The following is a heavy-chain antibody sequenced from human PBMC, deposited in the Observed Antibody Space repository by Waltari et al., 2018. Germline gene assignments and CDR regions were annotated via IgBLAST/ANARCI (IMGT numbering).Heavy chain of an antibody. Sequence: QVQLQESGPGLVKPSETLSLTCTVSGGSISSYYWSWIRQPPGKGLEWIGYIYYSGGTNSNPSLKSRVTLSVETSKNQFSLKLSSVTAADTAVYYCARGGVRGVISYYFDYWGQGTLVTVSS. CDR1: GGSISSYY. CDR3: ARGGVRGVISYYFDY. J-gene: IGHJ4*02. CDR2: IYYSGGT. V-gene: IGHV4-59*01. D-gene: IGHD3-10*01.